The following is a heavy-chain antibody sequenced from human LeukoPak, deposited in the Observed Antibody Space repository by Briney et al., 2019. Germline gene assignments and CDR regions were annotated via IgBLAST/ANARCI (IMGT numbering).Heavy chain of an antibody. D-gene: IGHD5-18*01. CDR1: GFTFNNYA. Sequence: GGSLRLSCAASGFTFNNYAMTWVRQAPGKGLEWVSAISGSGGTTLYADSVKGRFTISRDNSKSTLYLQMNSLRAEDTAVYYCAKDQGIQLWLKYFQHWGQGTLVTVSS. CDR3: AKDQGIQLWLKYFQH. J-gene: IGHJ1*01. CDR2: ISGSGGTT. V-gene: IGHV3-23*01.